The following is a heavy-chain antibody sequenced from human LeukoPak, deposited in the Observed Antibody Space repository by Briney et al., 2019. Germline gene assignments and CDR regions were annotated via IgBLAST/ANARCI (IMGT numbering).Heavy chain of an antibody. D-gene: IGHD1-26*01. Sequence: ASVKVSCKASGYTFTGYYMHWVRQAPGQGLEWMGWINPNSGGTNYAQKFQGRVTMTRDTSISTAYMELSRLRSDDTAVYYCARYLVVGATSFYYYWGQGTLVTVSS. CDR1: GYTFTGYY. V-gene: IGHV1-2*02. CDR2: INPNSGGT. CDR3: ARYLVVGATSFYYY. J-gene: IGHJ4*02.